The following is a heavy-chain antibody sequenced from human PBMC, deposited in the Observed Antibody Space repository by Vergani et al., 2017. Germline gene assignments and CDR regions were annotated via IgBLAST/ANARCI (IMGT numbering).Heavy chain of an antibody. CDR1: GYTFSDYF. Sequence: QEQLVQSGAEVKKPGASVKVSCQASGYTFSDYFIHWVRQAPGQGLEWMGWIFPKSGGTNYAQKFRGRVTMTRDTSINTVYMELTKLRSDDTAMYFCARDGVSGGALDIWGRGTLVTVSS. V-gene: IGHV1-2*02. D-gene: IGHD3-16*01. CDR2: IFPKSGGT. CDR3: ARDGVSGGALDI. J-gene: IGHJ3*02.